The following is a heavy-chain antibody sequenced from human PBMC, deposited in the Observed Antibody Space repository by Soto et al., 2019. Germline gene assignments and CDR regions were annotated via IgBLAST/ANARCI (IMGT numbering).Heavy chain of an antibody. CDR1: GGSISSSSYY. Sequence: SETLSLTCTVSGGSISSSSYYWGWIRQPPGKGLEWIGSIYYSGSTYYNPSLKSRATISVDTSKNQFSLKLSSVTAADPAVYYCARHAGYYDSSGYYYVDAFDIWGQGTMVTVSS. CDR3: ARHAGYYDSSGYYYVDAFDI. J-gene: IGHJ3*02. D-gene: IGHD3-22*01. V-gene: IGHV4-39*01. CDR2: IYYSGST.